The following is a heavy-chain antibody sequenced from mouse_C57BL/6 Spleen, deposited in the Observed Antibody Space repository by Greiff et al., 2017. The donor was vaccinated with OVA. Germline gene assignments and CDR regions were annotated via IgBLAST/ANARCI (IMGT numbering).Heavy chain of an antibody. CDR1: GYTFTSYG. V-gene: IGHV1-81*01. Sequence: VQLQQSGAELARPGASVKLSCKASGYTFTSYGISWVKQRTGQGLEWIGEIYPRSGNTYYNEKFKGKATLTADKSSSTAYMELRSLTSEDSAVYFCARSYITTVNYAMDYWGQGTSVTVSS. CDR3: ARSYITTVNYAMDY. J-gene: IGHJ4*01. CDR2: IYPRSGNT. D-gene: IGHD1-1*01.